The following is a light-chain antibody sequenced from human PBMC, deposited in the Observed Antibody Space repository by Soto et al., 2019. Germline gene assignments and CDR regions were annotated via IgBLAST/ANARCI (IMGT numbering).Light chain of an antibody. J-gene: IGLJ2*01. CDR1: SSDFSDFNY. CDR3: ISYTSSTTVV. V-gene: IGLV2-14*03. CDR2: DVT. Sequence: QSVLTQPASVSGSPGQSITISCTGTSSDFSDFNYVSWYQQHPGKAPKLMIYDVTKRPAGVSNRFSGSKSGSTASLTISGLQAEDEADYYCISYTSSTTVVIGGGTKLTVL.